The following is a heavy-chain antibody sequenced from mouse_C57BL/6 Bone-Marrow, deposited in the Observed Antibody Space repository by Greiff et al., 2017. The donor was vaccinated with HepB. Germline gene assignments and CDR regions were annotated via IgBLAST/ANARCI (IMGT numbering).Heavy chain of an antibody. J-gene: IGHJ4*01. CDR2: INPYNGGT. D-gene: IGHD1-1*01. V-gene: IGHV1-19*01. CDR3: AEFLYYYGSRGYAMDY. CDR1: GYTFTDYY. Sequence: VQLQQSGPVLVKPGASVKMSCKASGYTFTDYYMNWVKQSHGKSLEWIGVINPYNGGTSYNQKFKGKATLTVDKSSSTAYMELNSLTSEDSAVYYCAEFLYYYGSRGYAMDYWGQGTSVTVSS.